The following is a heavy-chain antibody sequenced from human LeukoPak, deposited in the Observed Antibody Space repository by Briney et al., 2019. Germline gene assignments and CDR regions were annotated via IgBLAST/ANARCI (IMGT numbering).Heavy chain of an antibody. J-gene: IGHJ4*02. Sequence: SETLSLTCAVYGGSFSGYYWSWIRQPPGKGLEWIGEINHSGSTNYNPSLKSRVTISVDTSKNQFSLKLSSVTAEDTAVYYCASSSWRGYYFDYWGQGTLVTVSS. V-gene: IGHV4-34*01. CDR3: ASSSWRGYYFDY. D-gene: IGHD6-13*01. CDR2: INHSGST. CDR1: GGSFSGYY.